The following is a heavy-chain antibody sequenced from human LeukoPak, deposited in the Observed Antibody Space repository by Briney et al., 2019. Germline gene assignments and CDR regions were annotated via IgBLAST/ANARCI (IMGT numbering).Heavy chain of an antibody. D-gene: IGHD1-26*01. V-gene: IGHV3-30*02. CDR1: GFTFSSYA. J-gene: IGHJ6*03. CDR2: IRYDGSNK. CDR3: AKSYGTPTYYYYYMDV. Sequence: GGSLRLSCAASGFTFSSYAMSWVRQAPGKGLEWVAFIRYDGSNKYYADSVKGRFTISRDNSKNTLYLQMNSLRAEDTAVYYCAKSYGTPTYYYYYMDVWGKGTTVTVSS.